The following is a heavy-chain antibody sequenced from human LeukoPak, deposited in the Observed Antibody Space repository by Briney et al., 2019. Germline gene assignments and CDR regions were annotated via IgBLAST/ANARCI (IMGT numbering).Heavy chain of an antibody. CDR1: GGSISSGSYY. CDR3: ARVQAGGYSYGIVIFDY. D-gene: IGHD5-18*01. Sequence: TLSLTCTVSGGSISSGSYYWSWIRQPAGKGLEWIGRIYTSGSTNYNPSLKSRVTISVDTSKNQFSLKLSSVTAADTAVYYCARVQAGGYSYGIVIFDYWGQGTLVTVSS. CDR2: IYTSGST. V-gene: IGHV4-61*02. J-gene: IGHJ4*02.